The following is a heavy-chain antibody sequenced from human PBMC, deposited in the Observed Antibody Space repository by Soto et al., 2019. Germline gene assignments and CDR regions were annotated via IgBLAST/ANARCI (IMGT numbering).Heavy chain of an antibody. Sequence: QVQLVQSGAEVKKPGASVKVSCKASGYTLSNYAITWVRQAPGQGLEWMGWISGYNGNTHYAQKLQGRVTMTTDTXASTVYMELRSLRSDATAVYYCARDTTYSSGWNFDYWGQGPLVTVSS. D-gene: IGHD6-19*01. CDR2: ISGYNGNT. J-gene: IGHJ4*02. CDR3: ARDTTYSSGWNFDY. CDR1: GYTLSNYA. V-gene: IGHV1-18*01.